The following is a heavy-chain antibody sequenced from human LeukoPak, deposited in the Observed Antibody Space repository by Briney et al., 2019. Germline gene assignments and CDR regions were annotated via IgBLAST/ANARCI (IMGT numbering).Heavy chain of an antibody. V-gene: IGHV3-74*01. CDR2: IKDDGSIT. Sequence: GGSLRLSCAASGFTFSNYWMHWVRQVPGKGLVWVSRIKDDGSITDYADSVKGRFTISRDNAKNTLYLQMNSLRAEDTAVYYCARVSSGEQWLAFDYWGQGTLVTVSS. D-gene: IGHD6-19*01. J-gene: IGHJ4*02. CDR3: ARVSSGEQWLAFDY. CDR1: GFTFSNYW.